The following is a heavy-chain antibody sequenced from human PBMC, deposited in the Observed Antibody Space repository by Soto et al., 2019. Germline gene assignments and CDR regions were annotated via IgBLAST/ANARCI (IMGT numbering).Heavy chain of an antibody. V-gene: IGHV4-30-2*01. Sequence: SETLSLTCAVSGGSISSGGYSWSWIRQPPGKGLEWIGYIYHSGSIYYNPSLKSRVTISVDRSKNQFSLKLSSVTAADTAVYYCARDPGVWGQGTLVTVSS. D-gene: IGHD3-10*01. J-gene: IGHJ4*02. CDR3: ARDPGV. CDR1: GGSISSGGYS. CDR2: IYHSGSI.